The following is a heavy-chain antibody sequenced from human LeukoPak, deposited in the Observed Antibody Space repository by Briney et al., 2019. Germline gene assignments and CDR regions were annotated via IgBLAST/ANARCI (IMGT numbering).Heavy chain of an antibody. CDR2: ISSSSSFI. D-gene: IGHD3-10*01. J-gene: IGHJ4*02. CDR1: GFSFSSHT. Sequence: PGGSLRLSCVASGFSFSSHTMNWVRQAPGKALEWVSSISSSSSFIYYADSLKGRFTISRDNAKNSLYLQMNSLRAEDTAVYYCARAGFGELSSDYWGQGTLVTVSS. CDR3: ARAGFGELSSDY. V-gene: IGHV3-21*01.